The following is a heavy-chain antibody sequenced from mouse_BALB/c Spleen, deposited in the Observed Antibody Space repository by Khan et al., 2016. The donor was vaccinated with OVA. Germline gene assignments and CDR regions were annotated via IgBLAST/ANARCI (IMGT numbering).Heavy chain of an antibody. Sequence: EVQLVESGPGLVKPSQSLSLTCTVTGYSITSGYAWNWIRQFPGNKLEWMGYITYSGVTSYTPSLKSRISITRDTSTNQFFLQLNSVTTEDTATYDCARGNYYGYYCDYWGQGTTLTVSS. CDR3: ARGNYYGYYCDY. J-gene: IGHJ2*01. D-gene: IGHD1-1*01. V-gene: IGHV3-2*02. CDR1: GYSITSGYA. CDR2: ITYSGVT.